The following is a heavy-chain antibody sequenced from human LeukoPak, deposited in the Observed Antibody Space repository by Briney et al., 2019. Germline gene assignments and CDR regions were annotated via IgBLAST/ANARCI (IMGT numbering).Heavy chain of an antibody. D-gene: IGHD5-18*01. CDR2: IKQDGSEK. J-gene: IGHJ4*02. CDR1: GFTFSSYW. CDR3: ARGHRYSYGMLDY. V-gene: IGHV3-7*03. Sequence: GGSLRLSCAASGFTFSSYWMSWVRQAPGKGLEWVANIKQDGSEKYYVDSVKGRFTISRDNSKNTLYLQMNSLRAEDTAVYYCARGHRYSYGMLDYWGQGTLVTVSS.